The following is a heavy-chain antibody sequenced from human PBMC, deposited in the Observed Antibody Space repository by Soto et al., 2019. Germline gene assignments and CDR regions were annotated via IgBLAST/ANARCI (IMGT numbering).Heavy chain of an antibody. J-gene: IGHJ6*02. CDR1: GYTFTGYY. D-gene: IGHD3-3*01. CDR3: ASESGVLRFLEWSPGPYYYYGMDV. Sequence: ASVKVSCKASGYTFTGYYMHWVRQAPGQGLEWMGWINPNSGGTNYAQKFQGRVTMTRDTSISTAYMELSRLRSDDTAMYYCASESGVLRFLEWSPGPYYYYGMDVWGQGTTVTVSS. V-gene: IGHV1-2*02. CDR2: INPNSGGT.